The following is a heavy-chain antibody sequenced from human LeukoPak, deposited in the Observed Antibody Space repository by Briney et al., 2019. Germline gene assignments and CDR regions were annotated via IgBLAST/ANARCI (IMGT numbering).Heavy chain of an antibody. CDR3: ARVPAASFWFDP. CDR1: GDTFTGYY. Sequence: GASVKVSCKASGDTFTGYYMHWVRQAPGQGLEWMGRINPNSGGTNYAQKFKGRVTMTRDTSISTAYMELSRLRSDDTAVYYCARVPAASFWFDPWGQGTLVTVSS. J-gene: IGHJ5*02. V-gene: IGHV1-2*06. D-gene: IGHD2-2*01. CDR2: INPNSGGT.